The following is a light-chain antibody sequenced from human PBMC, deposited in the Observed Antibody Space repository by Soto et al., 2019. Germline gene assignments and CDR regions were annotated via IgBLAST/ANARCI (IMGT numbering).Light chain of an antibody. CDR3: QSYDSSNQDVV. J-gene: IGLJ2*01. CDR1: SGSIASNY. V-gene: IGLV6-57*04. Sequence: NFMLTQPHSVSESPGKTVTISCTRSSGSIASNYVQWYQQRPGSAPTTVIYEDNQRPSGVPDRFSGSIDSSSNSASLTISGLKTEDWADSYCQSYDSSNQDVVFGGGTKLTVL. CDR2: EDN.